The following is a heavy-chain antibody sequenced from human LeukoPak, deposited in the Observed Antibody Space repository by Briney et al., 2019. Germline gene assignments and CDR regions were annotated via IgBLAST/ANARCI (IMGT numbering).Heavy chain of an antibody. CDR3: ARESSVLGYCSSTSCYDAFDI. CDR1: GGAITSGGYS. J-gene: IGHJ3*02. D-gene: IGHD2-2*01. CDR2: IYDRGPA. Sequence: SQTLSLTCTVSGGAITSGGYSWNWIRQPPGKGLEWIGCIYDRGPAYYNPSLKSRFTISVDRSKNQFSLKLSSVTAADTAVYYCARESSVLGYCSSTSCYDAFDIWGQGTMVSVSS. V-gene: IGHV4-30-2*01.